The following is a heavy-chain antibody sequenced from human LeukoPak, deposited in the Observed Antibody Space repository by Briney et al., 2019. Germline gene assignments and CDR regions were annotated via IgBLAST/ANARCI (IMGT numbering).Heavy chain of an antibody. Sequence: ASVKVSCKASGYTFTSYGISWVRQAPGQGLEWMGWISAYNGNTNYAQKLQGRVTMTTDTSTSTAYMELRSLRSDDTAVYYCAREMTSSGSYLAVDYWGRGTLVTVSS. CDR2: ISAYNGNT. V-gene: IGHV1-18*01. D-gene: IGHD3-10*01. CDR3: AREMTSSGSYLAVDY. J-gene: IGHJ4*02. CDR1: GYTFTSYG.